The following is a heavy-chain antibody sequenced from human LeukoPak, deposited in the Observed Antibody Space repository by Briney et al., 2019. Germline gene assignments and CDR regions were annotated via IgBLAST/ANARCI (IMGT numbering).Heavy chain of an antibody. Sequence: ASVKVSCKASGYTFNDYYIHWVRQAPGQGLEWMGWISPNSGGTNHAQKFQGRITMTRDTSITTAYMELSSLTSDDTAVYYCAKVGGYGHLDLWGQGTLVTVSS. CDR3: AKVGGYGHLDL. CDR1: GYTFNDYY. CDR2: ISPNSGGT. J-gene: IGHJ5*02. V-gene: IGHV1-2*02. D-gene: IGHD5-12*01.